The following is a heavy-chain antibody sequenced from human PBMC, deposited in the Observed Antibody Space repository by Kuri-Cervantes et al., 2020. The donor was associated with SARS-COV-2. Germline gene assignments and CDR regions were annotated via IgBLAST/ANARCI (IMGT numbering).Heavy chain of an antibody. D-gene: IGHD3-22*01. Sequence: LSLTCAASGFTFSSYAMHWVRQAPGKGLEWVAVISYDGSNKYYADSVKGRFTISRDNSKDTLYLQMNSLRAEDTPVYYCARPVDSSGYGRPDYWGQGTLVTVSS. CDR1: GFTFSSYA. CDR3: ARPVDSSGYGRPDY. CDR2: ISYDGSNK. J-gene: IGHJ4*02. V-gene: IGHV3-30-3*01.